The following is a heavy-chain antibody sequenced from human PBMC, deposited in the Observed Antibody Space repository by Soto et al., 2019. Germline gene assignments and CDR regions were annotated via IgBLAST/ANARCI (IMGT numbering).Heavy chain of an antibody. CDR1: GFTVSSNY. CDR2: IYSGGST. V-gene: IGHV3-53*01. J-gene: IGHJ4*02. Sequence: GESLRLSCAASGFTVSSNYMSWVRQAPGKGLEWVSVIYSGGSTYYADSVKGRFTISRDNSKNTLYLQMNSLRAEDTAVYYCARDSSPWYFDYWGQGTLVTVSS. D-gene: IGHD6-6*01. CDR3: ARDSSPWYFDY.